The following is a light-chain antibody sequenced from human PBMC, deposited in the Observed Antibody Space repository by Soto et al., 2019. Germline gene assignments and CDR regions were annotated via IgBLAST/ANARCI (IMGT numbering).Light chain of an antibody. CDR3: SSYTSSSTV. Sequence: SELPQAASVSGSPGQSITISCTGTSSDVGGYNYVSWYQQHPGKAPKLMIYDVSNRPSGVSNRFSGSKSGNTASLTISGLQAEDEADYYCSSYTSSSTVFGNGTKVTVL. J-gene: IGLJ1*01. CDR1: SSDVGGYNY. V-gene: IGLV2-14*01. CDR2: DVS.